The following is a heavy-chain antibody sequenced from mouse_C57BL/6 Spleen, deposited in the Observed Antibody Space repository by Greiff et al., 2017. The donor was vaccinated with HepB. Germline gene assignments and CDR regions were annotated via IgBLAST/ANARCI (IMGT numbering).Heavy chain of an antibody. J-gene: IGHJ2*01. Sequence: VQLQQSGAELVMPGASVKLSCKASGYTFTSYWMHWVKQRPGQGLEWIGEIDPSDSYTNYNQKFKGKSTLTVDKSSSTAYMQLSSLTSEDSAVYYGARELGRDYFDYWGQGTTLTVSS. V-gene: IGHV1-69*01. D-gene: IGHD4-1*01. CDR1: GYTFTSYW. CDR3: ARELGRDYFDY. CDR2: IDPSDSYT.